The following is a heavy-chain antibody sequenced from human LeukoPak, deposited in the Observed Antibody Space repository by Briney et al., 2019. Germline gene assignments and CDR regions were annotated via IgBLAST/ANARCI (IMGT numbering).Heavy chain of an antibody. V-gene: IGHV3-23*01. CDR3: AICIGGSCYSGVDY. CDR2: MCGTSDST. J-gene: IGHJ4*02. D-gene: IGHD2-15*01. CDR1: GFTFSSYA. Sequence: GGSLRLSCAASGFTFSSYAMSWVRQAPGRGLEWVSVMCGTSDSTYYADSVKGRFTIFRDNSKNTLYLQMNSLRAEDTAVYYCAICIGGSCYSGVDYWGQGTLVTVSS.